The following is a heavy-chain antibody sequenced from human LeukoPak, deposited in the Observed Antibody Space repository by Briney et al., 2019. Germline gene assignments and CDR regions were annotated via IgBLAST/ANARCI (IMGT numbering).Heavy chain of an antibody. V-gene: IGHV3-7*03. Sequence: GGSLRLSCAASGLTFSNYWMTWVRQAPGKGLEWVANINQDGSEKYYVDSVKGRFTISRDSAKNPLHLQMNSLRAEDTAVYYCARFVSGNWGRGTLVTVSS. J-gene: IGHJ4*02. D-gene: IGHD6-25*01. CDR2: INQDGSEK. CDR3: ARFVSGN. CDR1: GLTFSNYW.